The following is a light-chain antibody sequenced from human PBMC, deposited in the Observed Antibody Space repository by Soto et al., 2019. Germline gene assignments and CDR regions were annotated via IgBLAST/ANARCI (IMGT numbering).Light chain of an antibody. V-gene: IGKV3-15*01. J-gene: IGKJ5*01. CDR1: QSISSS. CDR3: QQRSNWQFT. CDR2: GAS. Sequence: EKVMTQSPATLSVSPGERATLSCWASQSISSSLAWYQQKPGQAPRLLIYGASTRATGVPARFSGSGSGTEFTLTISSLEPEDFAVYYCQQRSNWQFTFGQGTRLEIK.